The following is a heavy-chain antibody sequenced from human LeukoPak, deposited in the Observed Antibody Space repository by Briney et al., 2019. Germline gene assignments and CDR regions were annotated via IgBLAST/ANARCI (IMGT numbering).Heavy chain of an antibody. J-gene: IGHJ4*02. CDR2: ISSNGGTT. Sequence: PGGSLTLSCAASGFPFSNYAMQWVRQAPGKGLEYVSGISSNGGTTVYANSVKGRFTISRDNSKNTLYLQMGSLRAEDMAVYYCARDGVATNDCWGRGTLVTVSS. V-gene: IGHV3-64*01. D-gene: IGHD5-24*01. CDR1: GFPFSNYA. CDR3: ARDGVATNDC.